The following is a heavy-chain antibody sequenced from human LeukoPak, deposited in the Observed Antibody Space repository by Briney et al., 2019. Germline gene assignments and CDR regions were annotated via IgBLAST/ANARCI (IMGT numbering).Heavy chain of an antibody. CDR1: GFTFSSYW. Sequence: GGSLRLSCAASGFTFSSYWMSWVRQAPGEGLEWVANIRQDGSEKNYVDSVKGRFTISRDNAKNSLYLQMNSLRAEDTAVYYCAKMPDFDYWGQGTLVTVSS. CDR3: AKMPDFDY. D-gene: IGHD2-2*01. CDR2: IRQDGSEK. J-gene: IGHJ4*02. V-gene: IGHV3-7*03.